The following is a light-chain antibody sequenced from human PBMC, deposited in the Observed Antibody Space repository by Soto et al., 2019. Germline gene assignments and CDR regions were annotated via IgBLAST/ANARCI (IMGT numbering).Light chain of an antibody. CDR3: HQSSTIPLP. Sequence: DIQMTQSPSSLSAFVGDRVTITCRASQSINSYLNWFQQKPGKAPKLLIYAASSLQSGVPSRFRGSGSGTDFTRTISSPPPEDSATYYCHQSSTIPLPVGQGTKVYIX. CDR1: QSINSY. CDR2: AAS. V-gene: IGKV1-39*01. J-gene: IGKJ1*01.